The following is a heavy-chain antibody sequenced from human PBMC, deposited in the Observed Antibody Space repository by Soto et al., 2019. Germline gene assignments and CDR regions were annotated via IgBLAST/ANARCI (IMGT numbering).Heavy chain of an antibody. Sequence: HPGGSLRLSCAASGFTFSSYWMSWVRQAPGKGLEWVANIKQDGSEKYYVDSVKGRFTISRDNAKNSLYLQMNSLRAEDTAVYYCARDRLLPKDYGRVYYYYMDGWGKGTTVTVSS. V-gene: IGHV3-7*01. D-gene: IGHD4-17*01. CDR1: GFTFSSYW. CDR3: ARDRLLPKDYGRVYYYYMDG. J-gene: IGHJ6*03. CDR2: IKQDGSEK.